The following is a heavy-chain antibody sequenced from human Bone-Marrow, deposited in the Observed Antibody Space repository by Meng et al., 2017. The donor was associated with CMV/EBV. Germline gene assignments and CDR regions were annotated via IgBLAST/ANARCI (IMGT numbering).Heavy chain of an antibody. CDR3: TRSGIVGALDY. V-gene: IGHV3-49*04. CDR1: GFTFSNAW. D-gene: IGHD1-26*01. Sequence: GESLKISCAASGFTFSNAWMNWVRQAPGKGLEWVGFIRSKAYGGTTEYAASVKGRFTISRDDSKSIAYLQMNSLKTEDTAVYYCTRSGIVGALDYWGQGTLVTVSS. CDR2: IRSKAYGGTT. J-gene: IGHJ4*02.